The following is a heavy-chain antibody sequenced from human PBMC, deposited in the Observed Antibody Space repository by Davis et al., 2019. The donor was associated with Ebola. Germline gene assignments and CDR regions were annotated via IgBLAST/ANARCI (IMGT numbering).Heavy chain of an antibody. CDR1: GYSISSGYY. Sequence: SETLSLTCAVSGYSISSGYYWGWIRQPPGKGLEWIGSIYHSGSTYYNPSLKSRVTISVDTSKNQFSLNLSSVTAADTAVYYCARYSYGGYYFDYWGQGTLVTVSS. J-gene: IGHJ4*02. CDR2: IYHSGST. CDR3: ARYSYGGYYFDY. V-gene: IGHV4-38-2*01. D-gene: IGHD5-18*01.